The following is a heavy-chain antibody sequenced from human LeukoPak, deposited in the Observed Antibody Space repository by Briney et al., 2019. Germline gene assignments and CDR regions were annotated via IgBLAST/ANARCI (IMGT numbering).Heavy chain of an antibody. CDR3: ARLGGHTY. J-gene: IGHJ4*02. D-gene: IGHD6-25*01. CDR2: INHSGST. CDR1: GGSFSGYY. Sequence: SETLSLTCAVYGGSFSGYYWSWIRQPPGKGLEWIGEINHSGSTNYNPSLKSRVTISVDTSKNQFSLKLSSVTAADTAVYYCARLGGHTYWGQGTLVTVSS. V-gene: IGHV4-34*01.